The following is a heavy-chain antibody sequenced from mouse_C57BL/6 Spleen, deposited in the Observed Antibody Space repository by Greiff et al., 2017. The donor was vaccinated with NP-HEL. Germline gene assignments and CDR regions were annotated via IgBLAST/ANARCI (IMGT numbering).Heavy chain of an antibody. J-gene: IGHJ1*03. D-gene: IGHD3-3*01. CDR2: INPSSGDT. Sequence: VQLQESGAELAKPGASVKLSCKASGYTFTSYWMHWVKQRPGQGLEWIGYINPSSGDTKYNQKFKDKATLTADKSSSTAYMQLSSLTSEDSAVSSCERGEGTRGYFDVWGTGTTVTVSS. V-gene: IGHV1-7*01. CDR1: GYTFTSYW. CDR3: ERGEGTRGYFDV.